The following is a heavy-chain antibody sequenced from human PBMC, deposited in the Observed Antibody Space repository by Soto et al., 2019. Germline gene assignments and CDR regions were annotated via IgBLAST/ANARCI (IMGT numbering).Heavy chain of an antibody. D-gene: IGHD3-22*01. CDR3: ATWASGYAFDS. J-gene: IGHJ4*02. V-gene: IGHV1-18*01. CDR2: ISAYNGNT. CDR1: GYTFTSYG. Sequence: ASVKVSCKASGYTFTSYGISWVRQAPGQGLEWMGWISAYNGNTNYAQKLQGRVTMTTDTSTSTVYMELRSLRSEDTAVYYCATWASGYAFDSWGQGTLVTVSS.